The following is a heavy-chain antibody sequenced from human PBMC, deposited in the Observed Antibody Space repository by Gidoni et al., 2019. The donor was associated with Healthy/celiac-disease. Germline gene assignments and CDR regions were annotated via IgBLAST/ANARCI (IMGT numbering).Heavy chain of an antibody. J-gene: IGHJ4*02. Sequence: EVQLVESAGGLVKPGGSLILSCAASGFTFSRSSMNWVRQAPGKGLEWVSSISSSSSYIYYADSVKGRFTISRDNAKNSLYLQMNSLRAEDTAVYYCARGFDYYDSSGYYSPLNWGQGTLVTVSS. CDR1: GFTFSRSS. CDR2: ISSSSSYI. CDR3: ARGFDYYDSSGYYSPLN. V-gene: IGHV3-21*01. D-gene: IGHD3-22*01.